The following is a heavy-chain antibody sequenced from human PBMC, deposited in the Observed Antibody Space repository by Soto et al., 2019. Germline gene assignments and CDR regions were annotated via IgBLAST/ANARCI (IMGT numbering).Heavy chain of an antibody. CDR2: IFYTGST. J-gene: IGHJ4*02. CDR1: GGTINSGDYF. D-gene: IGHD5-18*01. V-gene: IGHV4-30-4*01. Sequence: SETLSLTCSVSGGTINSGDYFWSWIRQPPGKGLEWIGSIFYTGSTYYSPSLKSRASMSMDTSKNLFSLRLRSLTAADTAVYYCTTAYLGYSYGYDVDYWGQGTLVTSPQ. CDR3: TTAYLGYSYGYDVDY.